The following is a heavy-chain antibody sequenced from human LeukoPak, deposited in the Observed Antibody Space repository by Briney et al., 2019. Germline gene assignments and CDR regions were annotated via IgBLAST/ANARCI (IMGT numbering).Heavy chain of an antibody. CDR3: VRDFNWAFDS. CDR2: IRPSGSDM. J-gene: IGHJ4*02. D-gene: IGHD7-27*01. Sequence: GGSLRLSCAASGFTFSGFSLNWVRQAPGKGLEWISNIRPSGSDMYYAASVKGRFTISRDSATNSLYLHMNNLKVDDSAVYFCVRDFNWAFDSWGQGTLVAVSS. CDR1: GFTFSGFS. V-gene: IGHV3-48*01.